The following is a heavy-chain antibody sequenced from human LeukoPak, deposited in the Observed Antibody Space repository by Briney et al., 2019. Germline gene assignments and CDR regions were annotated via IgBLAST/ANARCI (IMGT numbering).Heavy chain of an antibody. V-gene: IGHV3-7*03. CDR2: IKQDGSEK. CDR1: GFTFGDTW. CDR3: ATSYDMGWLIGY. J-gene: IGHJ4*02. D-gene: IGHD3/OR15-3a*01. Sequence: GGSLRLSCAASGFTFGDTWMNWVRQVPGQGLEWVANIKQDGSEKFYVASVKGRFTISRDNGKSSLYLQMNSLRAEDTALYYCATSYDMGWLIGYWGQGTLVTVS.